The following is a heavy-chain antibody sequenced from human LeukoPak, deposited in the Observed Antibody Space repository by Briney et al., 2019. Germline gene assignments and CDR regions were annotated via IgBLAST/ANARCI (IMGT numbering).Heavy chain of an antibody. V-gene: IGHV3-30-3*01. CDR2: ISYDGSNK. D-gene: IGHD3-22*01. Sequence: GGSLRLSCAASGFTFSNYTIHWVRQAPGKGLEWVAVISYDGSNKNYADSVKGRFTISRDNSKNTLYLQMNSLRAEDTAVYYCARGLEYDSSGYYYFTSWGQGTLVTVSS. CDR1: GFTFSNYT. J-gene: IGHJ4*02. CDR3: ARGLEYDSSGYYYFTS.